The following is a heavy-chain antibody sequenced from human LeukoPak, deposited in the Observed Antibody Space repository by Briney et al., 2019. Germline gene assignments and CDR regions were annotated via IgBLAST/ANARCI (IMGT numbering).Heavy chain of an antibody. V-gene: IGHV4-61*01. CDR2: IYHSGTT. D-gene: IGHD3-10*01. CDR3: ARKENVYYYFDY. Sequence: SETLSLTCTVSGGSVSSGNYYWSWIRQPPGKGLEWIGYIYHSGTTYYNPSLQSRVTMSVDTSKNQFSLKLSSVTAVDTAVYYCARKENVYYYFDYWGQGTLVTVSS. J-gene: IGHJ4*02. CDR1: GGSVSSGNYY.